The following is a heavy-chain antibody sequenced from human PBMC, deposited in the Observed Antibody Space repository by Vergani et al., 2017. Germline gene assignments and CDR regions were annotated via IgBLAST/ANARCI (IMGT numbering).Heavy chain of an antibody. J-gene: IGHJ4*02. CDR1: GGSISSYY. D-gene: IGHD2-21*02. CDR3: ASGGPYLGGDPFDY. Sequence: QVQLQESGPGLVKPSETLSLTCTVSGGSISSYYWSWFRQPPRKGLGWSGYIYYSGSTNYNPSLKSRVTISVETSKNQFSLKLSSATAADTAVYYCASGGPYLGGDPFDYWGQGTLVTVSS. CDR2: IYYSGST. V-gene: IGHV4-59*01.